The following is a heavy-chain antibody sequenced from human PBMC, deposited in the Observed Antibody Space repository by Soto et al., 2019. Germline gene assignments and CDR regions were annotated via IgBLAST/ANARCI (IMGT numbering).Heavy chain of an antibody. J-gene: IGHJ6*02. D-gene: IGHD3-3*01. CDR3: ARDKQVYEGGMDV. CDR2: IYYSGST. V-gene: IGHV4-31*03. Sequence: PSETLSLTCTVSGGSISSGGYYWSWIRQHPGKGLEWIGYIYYSGSTYYNPSLRSRVTISVDTSKNQFSLKLSSVTAADTAVYYCARDKQVYEGGMDVWGQGTTVTVSS. CDR1: GGSISSGGYY.